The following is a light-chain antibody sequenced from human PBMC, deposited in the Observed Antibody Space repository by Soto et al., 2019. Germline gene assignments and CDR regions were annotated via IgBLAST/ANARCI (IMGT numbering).Light chain of an antibody. J-gene: IGKJ4*01. V-gene: IGKV3-15*01. CDR1: QSVTSS. Sequence: EIVMTQSPAPLSVSPGERVTFSCRASQSVTSSLAWYQHKPGQAPRLLISGASTGATGIPARFSGSGSGTEFTLTINSLQSEDFAIYYCQQYNNWPVTFGGGTKVEI. CDR3: QQYNNWPVT. CDR2: GAS.